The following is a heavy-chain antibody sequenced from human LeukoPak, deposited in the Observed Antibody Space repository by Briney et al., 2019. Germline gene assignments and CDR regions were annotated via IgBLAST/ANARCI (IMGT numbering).Heavy chain of an antibody. Sequence: SETLSLTCTVSGGSISSSSYYWGWIRQPPGKGPEWIGYIYYSGSTNYNPSLKSRVTISVDTSKNQFSLKLSSVTAADTAVYYCARTAGTDAFDIWGQGTMVTVSS. CDR1: GGSISSSSYY. V-gene: IGHV4-61*05. D-gene: IGHD6-19*01. J-gene: IGHJ3*02. CDR3: ARTAGTDAFDI. CDR2: IYYSGST.